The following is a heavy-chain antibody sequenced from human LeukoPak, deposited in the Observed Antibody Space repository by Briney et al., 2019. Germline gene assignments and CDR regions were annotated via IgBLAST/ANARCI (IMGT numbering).Heavy chain of an antibody. Sequence: GGSLRLSCAASGFTFSSYSMNWVRQAPGKGLEWVSSISSSSSYIYYADSMKGRFTISRDNAKNSLYLQMNSLRAEDTAVYYCARDRVGATDYWGQGTLVTVSS. J-gene: IGHJ4*02. CDR1: GFTFSSYS. CDR2: ISSSSSYI. V-gene: IGHV3-21*01. CDR3: ARDRVGATDY. D-gene: IGHD1-26*01.